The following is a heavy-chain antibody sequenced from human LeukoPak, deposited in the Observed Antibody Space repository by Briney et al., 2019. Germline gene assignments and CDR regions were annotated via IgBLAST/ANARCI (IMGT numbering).Heavy chain of an antibody. CDR2: IYYSGST. V-gene: IGHV4-59*01. Sequence: KTSETLSLTCTVSGGSISSYYWSWIRQPPGKGLEWIGYIYYSGSTNYNPSLKSRVTISVDTSKNQFSLKLSSVTAADTAVYYCARDTSTEGFDYWGQGTLVTVSS. CDR3: ARDTSTEGFDY. CDR1: GGSISSYY. J-gene: IGHJ4*02.